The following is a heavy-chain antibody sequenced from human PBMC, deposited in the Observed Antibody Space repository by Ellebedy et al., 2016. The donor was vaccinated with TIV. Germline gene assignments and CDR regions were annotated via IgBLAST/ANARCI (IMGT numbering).Heavy chain of an antibody. CDR3: ARRGSYGDYAVQVNSWFDR. Sequence: GGSLRLSCAASGFSFRSYWMSWVRQAPGKGLEWVANIYQDGSAQYYVDSVKGRFTISRDYAKNSLFLQMNSLRVEDTAVYYCARRGSYGDYAVQVNSWFDRWGRGTLVSVSS. D-gene: IGHD4-17*01. V-gene: IGHV3-7*01. J-gene: IGHJ5*02. CDR1: GFSFRSYW. CDR2: IYQDGSAQ.